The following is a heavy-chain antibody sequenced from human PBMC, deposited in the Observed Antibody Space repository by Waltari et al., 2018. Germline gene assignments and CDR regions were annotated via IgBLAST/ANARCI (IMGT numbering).Heavy chain of an antibody. CDR3: ARAEYSSSSYAFDI. J-gene: IGHJ3*02. CDR1: GGTVRSYT. CDR2: IIPILGIA. D-gene: IGHD6-6*01. V-gene: IGHV1-69*02. Sequence: QVQLVQSGAEVKKPGSSVKVSCKASGGTVRSYTTSWVPQAPGQGLEWMGRIIPILGIANYEQKFQGRVTITADKSTSTAYMELSSLRSEDTAVYYCARAEYSSSSYAFDIWGQGTMVTVSS.